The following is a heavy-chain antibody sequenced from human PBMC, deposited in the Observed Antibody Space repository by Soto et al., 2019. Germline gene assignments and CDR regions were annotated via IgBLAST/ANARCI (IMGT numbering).Heavy chain of an antibody. J-gene: IGHJ4*02. V-gene: IGHV4-39*01. CDR3: ARLGGWYYYDSSGYPAFDY. Sequence: SETLSLTCTFSGGSISSSSYYLGWIRQPPGKGLEWIGSIYYSGSTYYNPSLKSRVTISVDTSKNQFSLKLSSVTAADTAVYYCARLGGWYYYDSSGYPAFDYWGQGTLVTVSS. D-gene: IGHD3-22*01. CDR1: GGSISSSSYY. CDR2: IYYSGST.